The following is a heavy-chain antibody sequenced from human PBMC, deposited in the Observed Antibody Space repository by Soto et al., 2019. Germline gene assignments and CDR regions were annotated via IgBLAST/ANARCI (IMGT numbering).Heavy chain of an antibody. V-gene: IGHV4-39*01. J-gene: IGHJ5*02. CDR1: GDSIISSDFY. Sequence: SETRSLTCTVSGDSIISSDFYWGWVRQPPGKGLEWIGSIFYLGSSYYNPSLKSRVTMSVDTSKNQFSLRLRSVTAADTALYFCARHSLALRKNNWFDPWGQGIMVTVSS. CDR3: ARHSLALRKNNWFDP. CDR2: IFYLGSS. D-gene: IGHD3-3*02.